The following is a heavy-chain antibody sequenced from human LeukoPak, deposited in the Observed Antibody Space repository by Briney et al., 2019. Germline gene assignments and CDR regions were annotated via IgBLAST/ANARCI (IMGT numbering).Heavy chain of an antibody. Sequence: GSLRLSCAASGFTFSSYSMNWVRQAPGKGLEWVSYISSSGSTIYYADSVKGRFTISRDNAKNSLYLQMNSLRAEDTAVYYCARGAAGFWFDPWGQGTLVTVSS. CDR3: ARGAAGFWFDP. D-gene: IGHD6-13*01. CDR2: ISSSGSTI. CDR1: GFTFSSYS. J-gene: IGHJ5*02. V-gene: IGHV3-48*04.